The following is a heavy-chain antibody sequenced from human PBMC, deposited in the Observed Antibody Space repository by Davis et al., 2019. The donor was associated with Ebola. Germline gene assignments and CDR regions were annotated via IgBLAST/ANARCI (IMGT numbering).Heavy chain of an antibody. Sequence: SVKVFCKASGGTFSKYAISWVRQAPGQGLEWMGRIMPILGVAVYPQKLQDRVTISADKSTSTVYLELSSLTYEDTALYYCASSDTTSSQWYFDYWGQGTQVTVSS. CDR3: ASSDTTSSQWYFDY. V-gene: IGHV1-69*04. CDR1: GGTFSKYA. J-gene: IGHJ4*02. CDR2: IMPILGVA. D-gene: IGHD2-15*01.